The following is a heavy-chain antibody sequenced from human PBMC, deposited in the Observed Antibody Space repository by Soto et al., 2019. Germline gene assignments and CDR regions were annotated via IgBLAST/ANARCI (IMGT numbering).Heavy chain of an antibody. CDR1: GFTFSSYA. CDR2: ISGSGVYI. CDR3: AKAVHYYDSSGPGY. Sequence: GGSLRLSCAASGFTFSSYAMSWVRQAPGKGLEWVSAISGSGVYIYYADSVKGRFTIFRDNSKNTLYLQMNSLRAEDTAVYYCAKAVHYYDSSGPGYWGQGTLVTVSS. D-gene: IGHD3-22*01. V-gene: IGHV3-23*01. J-gene: IGHJ4*02.